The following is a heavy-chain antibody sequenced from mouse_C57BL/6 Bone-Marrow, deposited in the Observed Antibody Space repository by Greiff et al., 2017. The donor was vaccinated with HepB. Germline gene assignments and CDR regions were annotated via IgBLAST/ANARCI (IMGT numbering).Heavy chain of an antibody. V-gene: IGHV1-64*01. CDR1: GYTFTSYW. Sequence: QVQLQQPGAELVKPRASVKLSCKASGYTFTSYWMHWVKQRPGQGLEWIGMIHPNSGSTNYNEKFKSKATLTVDKSSSTAYMQLSSLTSEDSAVYYCGRLGRGFDYWGQGTTLTVSS. CDR2: IHPNSGST. D-gene: IGHD4-1*01. J-gene: IGHJ2*01. CDR3: GRLGRGFDY.